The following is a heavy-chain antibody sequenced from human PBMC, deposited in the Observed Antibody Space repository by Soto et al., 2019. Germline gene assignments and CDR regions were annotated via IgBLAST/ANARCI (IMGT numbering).Heavy chain of an antibody. CDR2: IIPIFGTA. J-gene: IGHJ6*02. CDR3: ARDRSIAVAGTTPYYYCGMDV. V-gene: IGHV1-69*13. CDR1: GGTFSSYA. D-gene: IGHD6-19*01. Sequence: SVKVSCKASGGTFSSYAISWVRQAPGQGLEWMGGIIPIFGTANYAQKFQGRVTITADESTSTAYMELSSLRSEDTAVYYCARDRSIAVAGTTPYYYCGMDVWGQGTTVTVSS.